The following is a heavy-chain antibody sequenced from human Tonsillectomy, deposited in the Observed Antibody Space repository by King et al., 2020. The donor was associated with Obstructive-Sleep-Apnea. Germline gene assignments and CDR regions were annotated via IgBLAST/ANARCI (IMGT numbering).Heavy chain of an antibody. CDR2: IYYIGST. Sequence: VQLQESGPGLVKPSQTLSLTCTVSGGSISSGDYYWSWIRQPPGKGLEWIGYIYYIGSTYYNPSLKCRVTISVDTSKNQSSLKLSPVTAADTAVYYCAREQAYDYVWGSYRSNWFDPWGQGTLVTVSS. CDR3: AREQAYDYVWGSYRSNWFDP. V-gene: IGHV4-30-4*01. CDR1: GGSISSGDYY. J-gene: IGHJ5*02. D-gene: IGHD3-16*02.